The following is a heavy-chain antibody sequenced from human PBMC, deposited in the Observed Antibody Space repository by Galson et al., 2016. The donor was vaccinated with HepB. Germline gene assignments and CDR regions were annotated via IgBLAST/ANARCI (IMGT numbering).Heavy chain of an antibody. Sequence: SETLSLTCAVSGDSISNTSNNYWWSWVRQSPAKGLEWIGEIYQTATAHYNPSFTSRATISVDKSKNQISLRLGSVTAADMAVYYCTRGTLGTTASMAFDYWGQGTLVSVSS. CDR3: TRGTLGTTASMAFDY. V-gene: IGHV4-4*02. D-gene: IGHD1-26*01. CDR1: GDSISNTSNNYW. J-gene: IGHJ4*02. CDR2: IYQTATA.